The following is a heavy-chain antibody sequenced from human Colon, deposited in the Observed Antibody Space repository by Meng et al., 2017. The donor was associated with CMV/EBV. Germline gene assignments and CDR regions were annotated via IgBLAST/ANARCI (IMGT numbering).Heavy chain of an antibody. CDR1: GFTFNYDT. Sequence: AAFGFTFNYDTMHWVRQVPGKALEWVASISHDGSSKYDADSVRGRFTISRDNSNNALFLQMNSLRPDDTAVYYCAREVEVRGHFDYWGQGSLVTVSS. V-gene: IGHV3-30*04. CDR3: AREVEVRGHFDY. CDR2: ISHDGSSK. J-gene: IGHJ4*02. D-gene: IGHD2-2*01.